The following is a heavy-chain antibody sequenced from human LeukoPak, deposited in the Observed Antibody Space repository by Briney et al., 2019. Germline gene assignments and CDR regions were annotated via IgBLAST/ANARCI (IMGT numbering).Heavy chain of an antibody. CDR3: ARGHEIYSSSWLDY. CDR1: GFTFSSYS. D-gene: IGHD6-13*01. J-gene: IGHJ4*02. V-gene: IGHV3-21*01. CDR2: ISSSSSYI. Sequence: PGGSLRLSCAASGFTFSSYSMNWVRQAPGKGLEWVSSISSSSSYIYYADSVKGRFTISRDNAKNSLYLQMNSLRAEDTAVYYCARGHEIYSSSWLDYWGQGTLVTVSS.